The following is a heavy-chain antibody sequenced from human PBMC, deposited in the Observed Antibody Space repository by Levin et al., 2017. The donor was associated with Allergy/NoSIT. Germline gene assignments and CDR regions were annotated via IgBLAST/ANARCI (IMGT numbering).Heavy chain of an antibody. Sequence: SCAASGFTFSSYGMHWVRQAPGKGLEWVAVIWYDGSNKYYADSVKGRFTISRDNSKNTLYLQMNSLRAEDTAVYYCARSGRYWYYFDYWGQGTLVTVSS. J-gene: IGHJ4*02. V-gene: IGHV3-33*01. CDR1: GFTFSSYG. CDR3: ARSGRYWYYFDY. CDR2: IWYDGSNK. D-gene: IGHD3-10*01.